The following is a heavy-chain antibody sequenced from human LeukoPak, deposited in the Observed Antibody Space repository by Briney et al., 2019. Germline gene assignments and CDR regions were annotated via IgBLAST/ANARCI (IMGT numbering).Heavy chain of an antibody. D-gene: IGHD5-12*01. V-gene: IGHV4-39*01. CDR1: GGSISSSSYY. CDR2: LYYTGSP. CDR3: ASQWLRYSGYYYYMDV. J-gene: IGHJ6*03. Sequence: SETLSLTCTVSGGSISSSSYYWGWIRQSPGKGLEWIASLYYTGSPYYNPSLESRVTTSVDSSKNQFSLKLSAVTAADTAVYFCASQWLRYSGYYYYMDVWGKGTTVTVSS.